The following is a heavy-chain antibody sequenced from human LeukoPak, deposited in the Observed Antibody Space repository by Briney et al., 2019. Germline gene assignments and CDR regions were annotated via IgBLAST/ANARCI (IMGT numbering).Heavy chain of an antibody. CDR3: ARVYSGSYYYWYFDL. V-gene: IGHV4-4*02. CDR2: IYHSGST. D-gene: IGHD1-26*01. Sequence: SETLSLTCAVSGGSISSSNWWSWVRQPPGKGLEWIGEIYHSGSTNYNPSLKSRVTISVDKSKNQFSLKLSSVTAADTAVYYCARVYSGSYYYWYFDLWGRGTLVTVSS. J-gene: IGHJ2*01. CDR1: GGSISSSNW.